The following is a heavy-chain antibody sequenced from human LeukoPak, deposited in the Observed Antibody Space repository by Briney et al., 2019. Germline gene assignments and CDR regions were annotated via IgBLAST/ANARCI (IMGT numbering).Heavy chain of an antibody. Sequence: GGSLRLSCAASGFTFSSYAMSWVCQAPGKGLEWVSAISGSGGSTYYADSVKGRFTISRDNSKNTLYLQMNSLRAEDTAVYYCARDRNYLYGMDVWGQGTMVTVSS. CDR1: GFTFSSYA. D-gene: IGHD5-24*01. CDR2: ISGSGGST. J-gene: IGHJ6*02. CDR3: ARDRNYLYGMDV. V-gene: IGHV3-23*01.